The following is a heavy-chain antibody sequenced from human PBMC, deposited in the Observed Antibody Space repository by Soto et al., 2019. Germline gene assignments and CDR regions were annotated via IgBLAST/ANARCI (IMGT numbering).Heavy chain of an antibody. CDR2: ISYDGSNK. V-gene: IGHV3-30-3*02. J-gene: IGHJ4*02. CDR3: AKSPYYDFWSGYYWIFEY. D-gene: IGHD3-3*01. Sequence: GGSLRLSCAASVFTFSSYAMHWVRQSPGKWLEWVAVISYDGSNKYYADSVKGRFTISRDNSKNTLYLQMNSLRAEDTAVYYCAKSPYYDFWSGYYWIFEYWGQGALVSVSS. CDR1: VFTFSSYA.